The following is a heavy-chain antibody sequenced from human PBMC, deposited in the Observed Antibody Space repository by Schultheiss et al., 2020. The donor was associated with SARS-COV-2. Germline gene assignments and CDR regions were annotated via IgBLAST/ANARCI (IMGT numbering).Heavy chain of an antibody. V-gene: IGHV4-59*01. J-gene: IGHJ4*02. Sequence: SETLSLTCTVSGGSISSYYWSWIRQPPGKGLEWIGYIYYSGSTNYSPTLKSRVTISVDMSKNQFSLKLNSVTAADTALYYCTRGGRAKQLGFDYWGQGTLVTVSS. CDR1: GGSISSYY. CDR3: TRGGRAKQLGFDY. D-gene: IGHD1-1*01. CDR2: IYYSGST.